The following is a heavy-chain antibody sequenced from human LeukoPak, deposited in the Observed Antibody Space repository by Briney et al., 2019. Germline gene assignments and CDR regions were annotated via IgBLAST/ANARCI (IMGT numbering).Heavy chain of an antibody. Sequence: GGSLRLSCAASGFTFSSYDMHWVRQATGKGLEWVSAIGTAGDTYYPGSVKGRFTISRESGKNSLYLQMNSLRAGDTAVYYCARGYDILTGDNYFDYWGQGTLVTVSS. V-gene: IGHV3-13*01. CDR1: GFTFSSYD. D-gene: IGHD3-9*01. CDR3: ARGYDILTGDNYFDY. CDR2: IGTAGDT. J-gene: IGHJ4*02.